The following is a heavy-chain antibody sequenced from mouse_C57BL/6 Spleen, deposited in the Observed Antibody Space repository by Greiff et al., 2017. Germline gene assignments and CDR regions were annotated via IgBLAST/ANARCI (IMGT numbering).Heavy chain of an antibody. D-gene: IGHD1-1*01. Sequence: QVQLQQPGAELVKPGASVKLSCKASGYTFTSYWMPWVKQRPGQGLEWIGMIHPNSGSTNYNEKFKSKATLTVDKSSSTAYMQLSSLTSEDSAVYYCARRDYYYGSSYYFDYWGQGTTLTVSS. CDR1: GYTFTSYW. CDR3: ARRDYYYGSSYYFDY. CDR2: IHPNSGST. J-gene: IGHJ2*01. V-gene: IGHV1-64*01.